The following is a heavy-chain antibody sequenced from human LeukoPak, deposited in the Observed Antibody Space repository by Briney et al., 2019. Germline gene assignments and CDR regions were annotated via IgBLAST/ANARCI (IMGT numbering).Heavy chain of an antibody. CDR2: IYFSGTT. D-gene: IGHD5-18*01. J-gene: IGHJ6*03. CDR3: ARQSGSAMVYCYYYYMDV. Sequence: SETLSLTCTVSGGSISTNTYYWAWIRQPPGKGLECIGGIYFSGTTYYNPSLKSRVTISVDTSKNQFSLQLTSVTAADTAVYFCARQSGSAMVYCYYYYMDVWGKGTTVTVSS. CDR1: GGSISTNTYY. V-gene: IGHV4-39*01.